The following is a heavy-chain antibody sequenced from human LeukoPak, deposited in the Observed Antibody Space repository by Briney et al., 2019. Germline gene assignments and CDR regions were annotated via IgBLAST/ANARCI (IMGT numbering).Heavy chain of an antibody. CDR2: ISYDGSDK. J-gene: IGHJ5*02. D-gene: IGHD3-10*01. V-gene: IGHV3-30*04. Sequence: GGSLRLSCAASGFTFSSYAMHWVRQAPGKGLEWVAVISYDGSDKYYVDSVKGRFTISRDNSKNTLYLQMNSLSAEDTAVYCCAKDYYGSGFNWFDPWGQGTLVTVSS. CDR1: GFTFSSYA. CDR3: AKDYYGSGFNWFDP.